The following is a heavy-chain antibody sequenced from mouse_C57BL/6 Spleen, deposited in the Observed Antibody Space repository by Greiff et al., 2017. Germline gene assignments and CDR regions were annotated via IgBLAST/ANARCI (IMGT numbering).Heavy chain of an antibody. V-gene: IGHV5-4*03. CDR3: AVYYGSSYRYFDV. Sequence: EVKLVESGGGLVKPGGSLKLSCAASGFTFSSYAMSWVRQTPEKRLEWVATISDGGSYTYYPDNVKGRFTISRDNAKNNLYLQMSHLKSEDTAMXYCAVYYGSSYRYFDVWGTGTTVTVSS. D-gene: IGHD1-1*01. J-gene: IGHJ1*03. CDR1: GFTFSSYA. CDR2: ISDGGSYT.